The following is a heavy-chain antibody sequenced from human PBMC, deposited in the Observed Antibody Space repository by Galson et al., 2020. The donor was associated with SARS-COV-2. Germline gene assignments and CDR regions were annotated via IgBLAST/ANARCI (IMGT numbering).Heavy chain of an antibody. Sequence: GGSLRLSCAASGFTFSSYSFNWVRQAPGKGLEWVSSISSSSSYMYYADSLKGRSTISRDNAKNSLQLQMNSLRAEDTAVYYCARGLYDSSGYDYIFYYDAMDVWGQGTTVTVSS. CDR2: ISSSSSYM. D-gene: IGHD3-22*01. CDR3: ARGLYDSSGYDYIFYYDAMDV. V-gene: IGHV3-21*06. CDR1: GFTFSSYS. J-gene: IGHJ6*02.